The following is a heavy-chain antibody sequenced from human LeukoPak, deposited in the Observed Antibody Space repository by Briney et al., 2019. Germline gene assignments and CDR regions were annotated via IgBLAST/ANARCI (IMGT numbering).Heavy chain of an antibody. CDR1: GDSISNHIYY. Sequence: SETLSLTCAVSGDSISNHIYYWDWIRQTPGKGLEWIGAIYYTGNTYYNPSLKSRVTIPVDTSDNRFSLHLSSVNAADTAIYYCARLRALSGHRGAFDIWGQGTLVTVSS. D-gene: IGHD5/OR15-5a*01. J-gene: IGHJ3*02. V-gene: IGHV4-39*02. CDR3: ARLRALSGHRGAFDI. CDR2: IYYTGNT.